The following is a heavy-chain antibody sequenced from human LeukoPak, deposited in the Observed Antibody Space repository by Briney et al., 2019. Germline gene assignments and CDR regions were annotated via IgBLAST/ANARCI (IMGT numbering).Heavy chain of an antibody. D-gene: IGHD4-23*01. CDR1: GFSFSTYG. CDR2: IGKDGRNK. V-gene: IGHV3-33*08. Sequence: GGSLRLSCAASGFSFSTYGMHWVRQAPGTGLEWVAVIGKDGRNKNNADPVRGRFTIPRDNPKNTLYLQMDSLRAEDTAVYYCARDSITADNSLDYWGRGTLVTVSS. J-gene: IGHJ4*02. CDR3: ARDSITADNSLDY.